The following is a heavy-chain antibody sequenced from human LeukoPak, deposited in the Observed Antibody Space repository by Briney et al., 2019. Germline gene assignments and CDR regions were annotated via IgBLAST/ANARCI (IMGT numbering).Heavy chain of an antibody. D-gene: IGHD3-10*01. CDR2: INAGNGNT. CDR1: GYTFTSYA. J-gene: IGHJ6*02. V-gene: IGHV1-3*01. Sequence: GASVKVSCKASGYTFTSYAMHWVRQAPGQRLEWMGWINAGNGNTKYSQKFQGRVTITKDTSASTAYMELSSLRSEDTAVYYCARDMVRGVIHYYYYGMDVWGQGTTVTVSS. CDR3: ARDMVRGVIHYYYYGMDV.